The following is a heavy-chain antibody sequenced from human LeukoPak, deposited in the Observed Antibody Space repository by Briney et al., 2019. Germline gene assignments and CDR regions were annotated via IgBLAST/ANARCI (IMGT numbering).Heavy chain of an antibody. CDR3: ARAMYSGSCYFDY. D-gene: IGHD1-26*01. J-gene: IGHJ4*02. CDR2: IKQDGSDK. Sequence: GGSLRLSCAASGFTFSHYWMSWVRQAPGKGLEWVANIKQDGSDKYYVDSVKGRFTISRDIAKNSLYLQMNSLRAEDTAVYYCARAMYSGSCYFDYWGQGTLVTVSS. CDR1: GFTFSHYW. V-gene: IGHV3-7*01.